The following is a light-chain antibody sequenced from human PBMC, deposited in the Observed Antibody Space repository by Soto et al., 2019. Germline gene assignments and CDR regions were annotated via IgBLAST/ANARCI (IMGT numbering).Light chain of an antibody. CDR1: QSISSW. Sequence: DIRLNQSPSFLSASIGDRVTITCRASQSISSWLAWYQQKPGKAPKVLIFDASSLESGVPSRFSGSGSATEFTLTISSLQPDDFATYYCQQYSTYPWTFGQGTKVDIK. J-gene: IGKJ1*01. V-gene: IGKV1-5*01. CDR2: DAS. CDR3: QQYSTYPWT.